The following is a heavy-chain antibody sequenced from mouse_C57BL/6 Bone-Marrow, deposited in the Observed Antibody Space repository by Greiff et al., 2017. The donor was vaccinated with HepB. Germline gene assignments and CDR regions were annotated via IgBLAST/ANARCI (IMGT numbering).Heavy chain of an antibody. J-gene: IGHJ3*01. Sequence: QVQLQQSGAELARPGASVKLSCKASGYTFTSYGISWVKQRTGQGLEWIGVIYPRSGNTYYNEKFKGKATLTADKSSITAYMELRSLTSEDSAVYFCARERGYYYVSRPWFAYWGQGTLVTVSA. CDR2: IYPRSGNT. CDR1: GYTFTSYG. V-gene: IGHV1-81*01. CDR3: ARERGYYYVSRPWFAY. D-gene: IGHD1-1*01.